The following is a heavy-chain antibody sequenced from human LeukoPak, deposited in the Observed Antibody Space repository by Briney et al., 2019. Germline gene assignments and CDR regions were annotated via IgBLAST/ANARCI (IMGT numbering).Heavy chain of an antibody. CDR1: GFTFSSYD. Sequence: GGSLRLSCAASGFTFSSYDMHWVRHTTGKGLEWVSAIGTAGDTYYPGSVKGRFTISRENGKNSLYLQMHSLRAGDTAVYYCARGAITMIPYYYYYGMDVWGQGTTVTVSS. J-gene: IGHJ6*02. CDR2: IGTAGDT. CDR3: ARGAITMIPYYYYYGMDV. V-gene: IGHV3-13*01. D-gene: IGHD3-22*01.